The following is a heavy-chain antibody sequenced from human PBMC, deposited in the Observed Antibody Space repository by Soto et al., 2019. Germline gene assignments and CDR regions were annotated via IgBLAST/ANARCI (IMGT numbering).Heavy chain of an antibody. CDR2: IVIGTGNT. V-gene: IGHV1-58*01. D-gene: IGHD1-1*01. CDR3: AAVPGDFDC. CDR1: GFTFPSSS. J-gene: IGHJ4*02. Sequence: ASVKVSCKASGFTFPSSSVQWVRQARGQRLEWIGWIVIGTGNTNYAQRFQGRVTFTRDMSTSTAYMELSSLRSEDTAVYYCAAVPGDFDCWGQGTLVTVS.